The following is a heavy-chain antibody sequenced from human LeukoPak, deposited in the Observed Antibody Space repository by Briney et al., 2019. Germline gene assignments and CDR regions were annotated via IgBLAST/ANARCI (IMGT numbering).Heavy chain of an antibody. D-gene: IGHD6-19*01. J-gene: IGHJ4*02. CDR2: ITKDGGEK. CDR1: ELTFGDLC. V-gene: IGHV3-7*03. Sequence: GGSLRLSCAASELTFGDLCMTWVRQGPGKGLEWVATITKDGGEKYYVDSVKGRFTISRDNAENSLYLHMNSLRAEDTGIYYCARSARKTVAGNQPLGYWGQGTLVTVSS. CDR3: ARSARKTVAGNQPLGY.